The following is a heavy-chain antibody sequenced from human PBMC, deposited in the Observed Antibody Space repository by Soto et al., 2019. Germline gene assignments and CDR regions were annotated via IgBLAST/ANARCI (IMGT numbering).Heavy chain of an antibody. D-gene: IGHD2-2*01. Sequence: QVQLQESGPGLVKPSQTLTLTCSVSGGSINSGGYYWTWIRQHPGKGLEWIGNIYYSGSTPYKPSLKSRVTISIETSKTHLSLTLSSVTAADTAVYYCARSSISKKIDYWGQGTLVTVSS. CDR2: IYYSGST. J-gene: IGHJ4*02. CDR1: GGSINSGGYY. CDR3: ARSSISKKIDY. V-gene: IGHV4-31*03.